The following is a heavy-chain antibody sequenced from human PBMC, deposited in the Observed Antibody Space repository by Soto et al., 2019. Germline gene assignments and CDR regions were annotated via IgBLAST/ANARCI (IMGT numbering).Heavy chain of an antibody. V-gene: IGHV1-69*06. CDR3: ARADCSSTSCYRWGSYYYDMDV. Sequence: QVQLVQSGAEVKKPGSSVKVSCNASGGTFSSYAISWVRQAPGQGLEWMGGIIPIFGTANYAQKFQGRVTITADKSTSTAYMELSSLRSEDTAVYYCARADCSSTSCYRWGSYYYDMDVWGQGTTVTVSS. CDR2: IIPIFGTA. CDR1: GGTFSSYA. D-gene: IGHD2-2*02. J-gene: IGHJ6*02.